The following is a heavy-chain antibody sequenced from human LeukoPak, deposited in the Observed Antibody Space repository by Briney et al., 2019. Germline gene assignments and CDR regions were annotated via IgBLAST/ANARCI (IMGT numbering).Heavy chain of an antibody. J-gene: IGHJ4*02. CDR2: IYYSGST. V-gene: IGHV4-59*01. Sequence: SETLSLTCTVSGGSISSYYWSWIRQPPGKGLEWIGYIYYSGSTSYNPSLKSRVTISVDTSKNQFSLKLSSVTAADTAVYYCARGLIVGASDYWGQGTLVTVSS. CDR3: ARGLIVGASDY. CDR1: GGSISSYY. D-gene: IGHD1-26*01.